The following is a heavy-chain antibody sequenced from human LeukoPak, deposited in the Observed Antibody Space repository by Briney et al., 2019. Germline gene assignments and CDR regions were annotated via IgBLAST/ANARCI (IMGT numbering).Heavy chain of an antibody. V-gene: IGHV3-66*01. CDR3: ASGRRWLAFDY. J-gene: IGHJ4*02. CDR1: GFTVSSNY. Sequence: GGSLRLSCAASGFTVSSNYMSWVRQAPGKGLEWVSVIYNGDRTNYADSVKGRFTISRDNFKNMLYLQMNSLRAEDTAVYYCASGRRWLAFDYWGQGTLLTVSS. D-gene: IGHD4-23*01. CDR2: IYNGDRT.